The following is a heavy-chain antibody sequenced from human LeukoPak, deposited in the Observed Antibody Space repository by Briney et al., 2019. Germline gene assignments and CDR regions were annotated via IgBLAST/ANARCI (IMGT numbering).Heavy chain of an antibody. D-gene: IGHD5/OR15-5a*01. CDR2: FFYSGST. CDR3: ARHLGMSTMDY. CDR1: GXSISSRSNY. J-gene: IGHJ4*02. V-gene: IGHV4-39*01. Sequence: SETLSLTCTVSGXSISSRSNYWGWIRQSPGKGLEWIENFFYSGSTYYNPSLKSRVTISVDTSKNQFSLNLRSVTAADTAVYYCARHLGMSTMDYWGQGTQVTVSS.